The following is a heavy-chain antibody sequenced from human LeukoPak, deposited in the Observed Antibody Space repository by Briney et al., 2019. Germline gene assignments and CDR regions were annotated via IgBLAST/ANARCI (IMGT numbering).Heavy chain of an antibody. D-gene: IGHD3-22*01. CDR1: GFTFSSYS. Sequence: GGSLGLSCAASGFTFSSYSMNWVRQAPGKGLEWVSSISSSSYIYYADSVKGRFTISRDNAKNSLYLQMNSLRAEDTAVYYCARDADTMIVMYYFDYWGQGTLVTVSS. J-gene: IGHJ4*02. V-gene: IGHV3-21*01. CDR2: ISSSSYI. CDR3: ARDADTMIVMYYFDY.